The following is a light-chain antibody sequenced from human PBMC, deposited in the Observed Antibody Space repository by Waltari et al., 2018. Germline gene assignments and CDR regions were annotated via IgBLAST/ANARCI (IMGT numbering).Light chain of an antibody. V-gene: IGKV4-1*01. CDR1: QSILYSSNNKNY. CDR3: QQYYNTPLT. J-gene: IGKJ4*01. CDR2: WAS. Sequence: DIVMTQSPDSLAVSLGARATINCKSSQSILYSSNNKNYLAWYQQKPGQPPKLLIYWASTRESGVPDRFSGSGSGTDFTLTISNLQAEDVAVYYCQQYYNTPLTFGGGTKVEIK.